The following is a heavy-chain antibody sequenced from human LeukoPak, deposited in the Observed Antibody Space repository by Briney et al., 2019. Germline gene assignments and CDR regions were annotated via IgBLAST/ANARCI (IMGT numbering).Heavy chain of an antibody. CDR3: ARYFDVEGPGPKHYYYYYGMDV. CDR2: IIPILGIA. Sequence: ASVKVSCKASGGTFSSYAISWVRQAPGQGLEWMGRIIPILGIANYAQKFQGRVTITADKSTSTAYMELSSLRSEDTAVYYCARYFDVEGPGPKHYYYYYGMDVWGQGTTVTVSS. CDR1: GGTFSSYA. J-gene: IGHJ6*02. D-gene: IGHD3-9*01. V-gene: IGHV1-69*04.